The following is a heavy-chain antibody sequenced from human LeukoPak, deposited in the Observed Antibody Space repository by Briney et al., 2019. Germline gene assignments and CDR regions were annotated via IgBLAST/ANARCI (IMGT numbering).Heavy chain of an antibody. D-gene: IGHD6-13*01. CDR2: INTSGGST. CDR1: GYTFTSYY. CDR3: ARGTGIAAAVTSLFQY. V-gene: IGHV1-46*01. J-gene: IGHJ1*01. Sequence: ASVKVSCKASGYTFTSYYMHWVRQAPGQGPEWMGVINTSGGSTSYAQKFQGRVTMTRDTSTSTVYMELSSLRSEDTAVYYCARGTGIAAAVTSLFQYWSQGTLVTVSS.